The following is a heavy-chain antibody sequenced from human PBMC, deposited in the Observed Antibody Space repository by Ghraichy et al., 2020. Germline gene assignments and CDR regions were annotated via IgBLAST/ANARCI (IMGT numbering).Heavy chain of an antibody. J-gene: IGHJ4*02. D-gene: IGHD6-6*01. CDR3: TPMPIAARPY. CDR1: GFTFSGSA. V-gene: IGHV3-73*01. Sequence: LSLTCAASGFTFSGSAMHWVRQASGKGLEWVGRIRSKANSYATAYAASVKGRFTISRDDSKNTAYLQMNSLKTEDTAVYYCTPMPIAARPYWGQGTLVTVSS. CDR2: IRSKANSYAT.